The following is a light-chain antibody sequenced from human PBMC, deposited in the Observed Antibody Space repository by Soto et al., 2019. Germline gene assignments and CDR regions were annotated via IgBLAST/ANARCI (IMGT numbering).Light chain of an antibody. CDR3: SSNGGSYSEVV. J-gene: IGLJ2*01. CDR2: EVT. Sequence: QSALTQPPSASGSPGQSVTISCTGTSSDIGGNNYVSWYQQHPGKAPKLMIYEVTKRPSGVPDRFSGSMSGNTASLTVSGLQAEDEADYYCSSNGGSYSEVVFGGGTKLTVL. V-gene: IGLV2-8*01. CDR1: SSDIGGNNY.